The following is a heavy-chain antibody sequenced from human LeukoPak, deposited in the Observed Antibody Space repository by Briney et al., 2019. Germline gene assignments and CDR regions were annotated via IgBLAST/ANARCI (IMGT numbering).Heavy chain of an antibody. V-gene: IGHV1-24*01. J-gene: IGHJ5*02. D-gene: IGHD3-22*01. CDR2: FDPEDGET. CDR1: GYTLTELS. Sequence: ASVKVSCKVSGYTLTELSMHWVRQAPGKGLEWMGGFDPEDGETIYAQKFQGRVTITADESTSTAYMELSSLRSEDTAVYYCASLPDYYDSSGYYNWFDPWGQGTLVTVSS. CDR3: ASLPDYYDSSGYYNWFDP.